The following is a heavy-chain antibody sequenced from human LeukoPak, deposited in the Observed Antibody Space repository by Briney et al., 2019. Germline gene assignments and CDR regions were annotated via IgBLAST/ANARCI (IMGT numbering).Heavy chain of an antibody. V-gene: IGHV3-23*01. J-gene: IGHJ4*02. CDR1: GFTFSSYA. CDR2: ISGSGGST. CDR3: AKVARSGSYYYYFDY. D-gene: IGHD1-26*01. Sequence: GGSLRLSCAAPGFTFSSYAMSWVRQAPGKGLEWVSAISGSGGSTYYADSVKGRFTISRDNSKNTLYLQMNSLRAEDTAVYYCAKVARSGSYYYYFDYWGQGTLVTVSS.